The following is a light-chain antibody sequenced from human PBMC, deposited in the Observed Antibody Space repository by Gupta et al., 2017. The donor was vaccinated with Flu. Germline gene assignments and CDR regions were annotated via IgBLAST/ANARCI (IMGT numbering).Light chain of an antibody. Sequence: EIVLIQSPAALSFSAGERVTLACRASQSVRDYLAWYHQRPGQTPRLLTYDASKRATDVPARFSASGSETEFTLTISGLEPEDSGIYYCQHRNNWPITFGWGTKVELK. V-gene: IGKV3-11*01. CDR3: QHRNNWPIT. CDR2: DAS. J-gene: IGKJ4*01. CDR1: QSVRDY.